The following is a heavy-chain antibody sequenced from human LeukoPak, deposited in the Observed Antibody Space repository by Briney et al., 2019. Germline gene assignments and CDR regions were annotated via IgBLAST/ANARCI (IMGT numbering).Heavy chain of an antibody. V-gene: IGHV3-30*18. J-gene: IGHJ4*02. CDR3: AKDSPAEYSSALDY. CDR1: GFTFSSYG. Sequence: PGRSLRLSCAASGFTFSSYGMHWVRQAPGKGLEWVAVISYDGSNKYYADSVKGRFTISRDNSKNTLYLQMNSLRAEDTAVYYCAKDSPAEYSSALDYWGQGTLVTVSS. D-gene: IGHD6-6*01. CDR2: ISYDGSNK.